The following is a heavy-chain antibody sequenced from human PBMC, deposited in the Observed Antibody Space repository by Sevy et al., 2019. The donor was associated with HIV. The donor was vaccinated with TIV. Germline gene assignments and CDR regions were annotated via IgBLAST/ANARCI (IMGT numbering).Heavy chain of an antibody. J-gene: IGHJ4*02. Sequence: GESLKISCAASGFSVSSNFMSWVRQAPGRGLEWVPIIYGGGETYYAESVKGRFTISKDSSRNTVFLLMNSLKAEDTAIYFCTTSPRPNLADYWGQGTLVTVSS. D-gene: IGHD1-1*01. CDR2: IYGGGET. CDR1: GFSVSSNF. CDR3: TTSPRPNLADY. V-gene: IGHV3-53*01.